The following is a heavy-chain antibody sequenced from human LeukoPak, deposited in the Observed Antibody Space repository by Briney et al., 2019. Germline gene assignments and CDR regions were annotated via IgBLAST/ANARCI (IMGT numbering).Heavy chain of an antibody. D-gene: IGHD2-21*02. CDR2: ITISGKTA. CDR3: ARGWGCGGDCYTYFDS. V-gene: IGHV3-23*01. J-gene: IGHJ4*02. CDR1: GFTFSNYA. Sequence: GGSLRLSCLASGFTFSNYAMSWVRQAPGKGLQWVSGITISGKTAYYADSVKGRFTISRDNSKNTLYLQMKSLRAEDTAVYYCARGWGCGGDCYTYFDSWGRGTLVTVSS.